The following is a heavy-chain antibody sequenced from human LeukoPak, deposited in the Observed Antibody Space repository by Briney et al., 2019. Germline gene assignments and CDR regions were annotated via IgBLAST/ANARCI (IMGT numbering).Heavy chain of an antibody. CDR3: ARVPGDYYDSSGYYYLDY. CDR2: INPNSGGT. CDR1: GYTFTGYY. Sequence: ASVKVSCKASGYTFTGYYMHWVRQAPGQGLEWMGWINPNSGGTNYAQKFQGRVTMARDTSISTAYMELSRLRSDDTAVYYCARVPGDYYDSSGYYYLDYWGQGTLVTVSS. J-gene: IGHJ4*02. V-gene: IGHV1-2*02. D-gene: IGHD3-22*01.